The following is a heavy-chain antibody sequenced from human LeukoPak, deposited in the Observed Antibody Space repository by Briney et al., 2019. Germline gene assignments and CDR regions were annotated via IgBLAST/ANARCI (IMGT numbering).Heavy chain of an antibody. V-gene: IGHV3-30*02. CDR3: AKDALFYYYGSGSYPSI. CDR2: IRYDGSNK. J-gene: IGHJ3*02. CDR1: GFTFSSYG. D-gene: IGHD3-10*01. Sequence: PGGSLRLSCAASGFTFSSYGMHWVRQAPGKGLEWVAFIRYDGSNKYYADSVKGRFTISRDNSKNTLYLQMNSLRAEDTAVYYCAKDALFYYYGSGSYPSIWGQGTMVTVSS.